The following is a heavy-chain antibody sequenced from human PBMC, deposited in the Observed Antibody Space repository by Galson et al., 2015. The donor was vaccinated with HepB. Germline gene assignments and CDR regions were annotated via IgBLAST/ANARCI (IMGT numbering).Heavy chain of an antibody. J-gene: IGHJ5*02. V-gene: IGHV3-48*01. CDR2: ISSSSSTI. CDR1: GFTFSTYS. D-gene: IGHD3-3*01. Sequence: SLRLSCAASGFTFSTYSMNWVRQAPGKGLEWVSYISSSSSTIYYADSVKGRFTISRDNAKNSLYLQMDSLRAEDTAVYYCARTGQPHSTIVGNRPFAPWSQGTLVAVSS. CDR3: ARTGQPHSTIVGNRPFAP.